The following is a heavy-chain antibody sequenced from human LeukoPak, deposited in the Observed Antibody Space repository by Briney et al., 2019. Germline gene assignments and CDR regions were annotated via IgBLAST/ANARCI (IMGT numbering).Heavy chain of an antibody. CDR2: ISGGGEST. D-gene: IGHD1-26*01. CDR3: AKVLSGSQDY. Sequence: PGGSLRLSCAASGFTFSSYAMSWVRQAPGKGLEWVSTISGGGESTYYADSVKGRFTISRDNSKNTVYLQMNSLRAEDTAVYYCAKVLSGSQDYWGQGTLVTVFS. J-gene: IGHJ4*02. CDR1: GFTFSSYA. V-gene: IGHV3-23*01.